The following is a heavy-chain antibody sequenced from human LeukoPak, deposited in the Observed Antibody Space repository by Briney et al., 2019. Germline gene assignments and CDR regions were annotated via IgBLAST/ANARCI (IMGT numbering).Heavy chain of an antibody. Sequence: GGSLRLSCVASGFTLSDAWMRWVRQAPGKGLEWVGRIKSKLDGGTIDYGAPVKGRFTISRDDSRNTLYLQMNSLKTEDTAVYYCTTRRQDGCWGQGTLVTVS. V-gene: IGHV3-15*01. D-gene: IGHD6-25*01. J-gene: IGHJ4*02. CDR1: GFTLSDAW. CDR2: IKSKLDGGTI. CDR3: TTRRQDGC.